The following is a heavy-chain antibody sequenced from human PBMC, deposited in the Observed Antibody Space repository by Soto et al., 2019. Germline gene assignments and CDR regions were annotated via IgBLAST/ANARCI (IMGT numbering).Heavy chain of an antibody. Sequence: SETLSLTCTVSGGSISSYYWSWIRQPPGKGLEWIGYIYYSGSTNYNPSLKSRVTISADTSKNQISLKLSSVTAADTAVYYCASDRYSSGWYYFDHWGQGTLVTVSS. CDR3: ASDRYSSGWYYFDH. CDR2: IYYSGST. D-gene: IGHD6-19*01. CDR1: GGSISSYY. J-gene: IGHJ4*02. V-gene: IGHV4-59*08.